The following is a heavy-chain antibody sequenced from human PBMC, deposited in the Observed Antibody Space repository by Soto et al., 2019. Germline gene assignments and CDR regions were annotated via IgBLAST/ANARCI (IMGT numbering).Heavy chain of an antibody. CDR1: GFTFINYA. J-gene: IGHJ2*01. CDR3: ARKILGSTTRPNYWYFDL. CDR2: ISGGGDAA. V-gene: IGHV3-23*01. Sequence: EVQVLESGGGLVQPGGSLRLSCAGSGFTFINYAMNWVRQAPGKGLEWVSSISGGGDAAFFPDSVSGRFTFSRDNSKNTVTLQMNSLGVDDTAVYFCARKILGSTTRPNYWYFDLWGRGTLVTVSS. D-gene: IGHD7-27*01.